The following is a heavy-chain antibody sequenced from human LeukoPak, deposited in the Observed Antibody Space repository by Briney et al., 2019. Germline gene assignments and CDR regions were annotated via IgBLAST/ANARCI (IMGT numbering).Heavy chain of an antibody. D-gene: IGHD5-24*01. CDR1: GFTFTDYA. CDR3: ANSEMAR. V-gene: IGHV3-30*02. CDR2: IRYDGSNK. Sequence: PGGSLRLSCAASGFTFTDYAMTWVRQAPGKGPEWVAFIRYDGSNKYYADSVKGRFTISRDNSKNTLYLQMNSLRAEDTAVYYCANSEMARWGQGTLVTVSS. J-gene: IGHJ4*02.